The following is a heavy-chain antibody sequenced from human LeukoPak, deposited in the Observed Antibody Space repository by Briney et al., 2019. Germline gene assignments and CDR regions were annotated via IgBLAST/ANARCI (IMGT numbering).Heavy chain of an antibody. J-gene: IGHJ6*02. V-gene: IGHV4-34*01. CDR3: ARGARERRWLQIRSIYYGMDV. CDR1: GGSFSGYY. D-gene: IGHD5-24*01. Sequence: SETLSLTCAVYGGSFSGYYWSWIRQPPGKGLEWIGEINHSGSTNYNPSLKSRVTISVDTSKNQFSLKLSSVTAADTAMYYCARGARERRWLQIRSIYYGMDVWGQGTTVTVSS. CDR2: INHSGST.